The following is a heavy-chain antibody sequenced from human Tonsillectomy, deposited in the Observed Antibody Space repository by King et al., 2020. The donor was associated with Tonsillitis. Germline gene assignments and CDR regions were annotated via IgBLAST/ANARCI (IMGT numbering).Heavy chain of an antibody. J-gene: IGHJ4*02. CDR3: ARWCGGND. CDR2: MSSGGAFI. Sequence: VQLVESGGGLVKPGGSLRLSCVASGFSFSVYTMNWVRQAPGKGLEWVASMSSGGAFIHYADSLKGRFTISRDNAKNSVYLQMNSLRADDTAVYYCARWCGGNDWGQGTLVTVSS. D-gene: IGHD3-10*01. V-gene: IGHV3-21*01. CDR1: GFSFSVYT.